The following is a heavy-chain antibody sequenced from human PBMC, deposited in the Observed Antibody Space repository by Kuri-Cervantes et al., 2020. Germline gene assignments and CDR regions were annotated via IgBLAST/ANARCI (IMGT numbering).Heavy chain of an antibody. CDR1: GYTFTSYG. J-gene: IGHJ4*02. D-gene: IGHD3-10*01. V-gene: IGHV1-18*01. CDR2: ISAYNGDT. CDR3: ARDRYLYVTMARGVDDENFDY. Sequence: ASVKVSCKASGYTFTSYGISWVRQAPGQGLEWMGWISAYNGDTNYAQKLQGRVTMTTDTSTSTAYMELRSLRSDDTAVYYCARDRYLYVTMARGVDDENFDYWGQGTLVTVSS.